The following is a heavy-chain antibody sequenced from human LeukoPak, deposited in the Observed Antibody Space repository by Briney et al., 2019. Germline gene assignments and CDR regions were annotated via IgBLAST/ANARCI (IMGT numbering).Heavy chain of an antibody. V-gene: IGHV3-11*04. J-gene: IGHJ4*02. CDR2: ISSSGSTI. Sequence: GGSLRLSFAASGFTFSDYYMSWIRQAPGKGLEWVSYISSSGSTIYYADSVKGRFTISRDNFKNTLFLEMNSLRAEDTALYYCAKDLSGFQRYGDYWGQGTLVTVSS. D-gene: IGHD4-17*01. CDR1: GFTFSDYY. CDR3: AKDLSGFQRYGDY.